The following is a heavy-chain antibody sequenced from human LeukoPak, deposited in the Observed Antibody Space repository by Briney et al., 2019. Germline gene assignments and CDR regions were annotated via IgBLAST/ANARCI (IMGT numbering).Heavy chain of an antibody. D-gene: IGHD3-16*01. J-gene: IGHJ6*04. CDR2: ISSSGTTI. Sequence: PGGSLRLSCVASGFTFSTSEMNWVRQAPGKGLEWVSYISSSGTTISYADSVRGRFIISRDNAKNSLYLQMNSLRAEDTSIYYCARDYDMSSGAMDDWGKGTTVTVSS. V-gene: IGHV3-48*03. CDR1: GFTFSTSE. CDR3: ARDYDMSSGAMDD.